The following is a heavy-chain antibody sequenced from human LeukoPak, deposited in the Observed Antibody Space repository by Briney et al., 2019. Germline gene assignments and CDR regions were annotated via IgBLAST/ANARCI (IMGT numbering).Heavy chain of an antibody. Sequence: ASVKVSCKASGYTFTSYDINWVRQAPGKGLEWMGGFDPEDGETIYAQKFQGRVTMTEDTSTDTAYMELSSLRSEDTAVYYCATGLETYYYGSGSNFDYWGQGTLVTVSS. D-gene: IGHD3-10*01. V-gene: IGHV1-24*01. CDR1: GYTFTSYD. CDR3: ATGLETYYYGSGSNFDY. CDR2: FDPEDGET. J-gene: IGHJ4*02.